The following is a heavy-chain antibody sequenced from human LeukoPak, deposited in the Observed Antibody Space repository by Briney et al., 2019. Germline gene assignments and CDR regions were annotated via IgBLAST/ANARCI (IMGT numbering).Heavy chain of an antibody. Sequence: SETLSLTCTVSGGSISSYYWSWIRQPPGKGLEWLGYIYYSGSTNYNASLKGRVTIPVDTSKDQFSLKLGPVTAADQAVDYCPREGAHDAFDIWGQGRMVTVSS. D-gene: IGHD4/OR15-4a*01. J-gene: IGHJ3*02. CDR3: PREGAHDAFDI. V-gene: IGHV4-59*01. CDR1: GGSISSYY. CDR2: IYYSGST.